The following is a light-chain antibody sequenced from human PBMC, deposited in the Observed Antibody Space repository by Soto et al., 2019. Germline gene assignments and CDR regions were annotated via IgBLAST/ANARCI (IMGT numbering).Light chain of an antibody. CDR3: GTWDNNISVV. CDR1: SSNIGNNY. V-gene: IGLV1-51*01. J-gene: IGLJ2*01. Sequence: QSVLTQPPSVSAAPGQKVTISCSGSSSNIGNNYVSWYQQLPGAAPKLLIYENTQRPSGIPDRFSGSKSGTSATLVITGLPTGDEADYYCGTWDNNISVVFGGGTKLTVL. CDR2: ENT.